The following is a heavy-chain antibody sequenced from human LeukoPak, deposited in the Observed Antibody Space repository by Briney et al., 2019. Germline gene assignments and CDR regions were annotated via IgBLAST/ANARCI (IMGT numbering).Heavy chain of an antibody. D-gene: IGHD1-26*01. V-gene: IGHV3-30*02. CDR2: IRYDGSNK. Sequence: GGSLRLSCAASGFTFSSYGMHWVRQAPGKGLEWVAFIRYDGSNKYYADSVKGRFTISRDNSKNTLYLQMNSLRAEDTAVYYCAKGRGWEASYYYYYMDVWGKGTTVTVSS. CDR1: GFTFSSYG. CDR3: AKGRGWEASYYYYYMDV. J-gene: IGHJ6*03.